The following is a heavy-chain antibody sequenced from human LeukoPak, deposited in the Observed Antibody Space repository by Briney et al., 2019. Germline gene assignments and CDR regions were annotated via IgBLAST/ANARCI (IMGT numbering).Heavy chain of an antibody. V-gene: IGHV4-34*01. CDR1: GGSFSGYY. CDR3: ARGWWGYFDY. Sequence: PSETLSLTCAVYGGSFSGYYWSWIRQPPGKGLEWIGEINHSGSTNYNPSLKSRVTISVDTSKNQFSLKLSSVTAADTAVYYCARGWWGYFDYWGQGTLVTVCS. D-gene: IGHD2-8*02. J-gene: IGHJ4*02. CDR2: INHSGST.